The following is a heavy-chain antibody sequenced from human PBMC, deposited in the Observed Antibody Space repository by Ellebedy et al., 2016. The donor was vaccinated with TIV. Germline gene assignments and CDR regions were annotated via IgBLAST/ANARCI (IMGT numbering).Heavy chain of an antibody. CDR3: ASSRYHYYLGNTIFAY. V-gene: IGHV3-23*01. J-gene: IGHJ4*02. D-gene: IGHD3-10*01. CDR1: GFTFSSYA. Sequence: PGGSLRLSCAASGFTFSSYAMSWVRQAPGQGLEWVSGINANGVSIAYADSLKGRFTISRDNSKDTLFLQMNSLRAADTAVYYCASSRYHYYLGNTIFAYWGQGALVPVSS. CDR2: INANGVSI.